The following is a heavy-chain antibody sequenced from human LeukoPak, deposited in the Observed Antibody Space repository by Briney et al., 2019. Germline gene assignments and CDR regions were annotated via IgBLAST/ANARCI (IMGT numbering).Heavy chain of an antibody. J-gene: IGHJ4*02. Sequence: SGGSLRLSCAASGFTFDDYGMSWIRQAPGKGLEWVSYISSSSSTIYYADSVKGRFTISRDNAKNSLYLQMNSLRAEDTAVYYRARVAGTDGTTGYWGQGTLVTVSS. V-gene: IGHV3-48*01. D-gene: IGHD1-14*01. CDR3: ARVAGTDGTTGY. CDR1: GFTFDDYG. CDR2: ISSSSSTI.